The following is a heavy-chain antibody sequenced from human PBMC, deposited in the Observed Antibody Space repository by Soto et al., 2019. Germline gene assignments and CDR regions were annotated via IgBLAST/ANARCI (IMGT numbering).Heavy chain of an antibody. D-gene: IGHD6-13*01. J-gene: IGHJ5*02. CDR1: GYTFTGYY. V-gene: IGHV1-2*04. CDR2: INPNSGGT. Sequence: QVQLVQSGAEVKKPGASVKVSCKASGYTFTGYYMHWVRQAPGQGLEWMGWINPNSGGTNYAQKFQGWVTMTRDTSISTAYMELSRLRSDDTAVYYCARVPIAAAGPNWFDPWGQGTLVTVSS. CDR3: ARVPIAAAGPNWFDP.